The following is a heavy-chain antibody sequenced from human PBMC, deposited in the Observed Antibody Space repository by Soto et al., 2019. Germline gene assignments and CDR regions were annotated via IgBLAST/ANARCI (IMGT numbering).Heavy chain of an antibody. J-gene: IGHJ4*02. CDR2: ISSRSSTI. D-gene: IGHD6-19*01. CDR1: GFTFSSYS. V-gene: IGHV3-48*01. CDR3: AREMWTAVAEYFDY. Sequence: GSLRISCAASGFTFSSYSMNWVRQAPGKGLEWVSYISSRSSTIYYADSVKGRFTISRDNAKNSLYLQMNSLRAEDTAVYYCAREMWTAVAEYFDYWGQGTLVTVSS.